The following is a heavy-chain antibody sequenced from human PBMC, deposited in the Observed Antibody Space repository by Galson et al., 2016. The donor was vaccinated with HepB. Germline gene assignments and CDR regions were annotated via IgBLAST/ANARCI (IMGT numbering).Heavy chain of an antibody. V-gene: IGHV4-61*01. CDR3: ARDQSGRYMMY. J-gene: IGHJ4*02. CDR1: GGSVSSSYY. D-gene: IGHD3-10*01. Sequence: ETLSLTCTVSGGSVSSSYYWSWIRQPPGKGLEWIGFIYNSGTTNYNTSLKSRVTISADTSKNQFSLKLTSVTAADTAVYYCARDQSGRYMMYWGQGTLVTVSS. CDR2: IYNSGTT.